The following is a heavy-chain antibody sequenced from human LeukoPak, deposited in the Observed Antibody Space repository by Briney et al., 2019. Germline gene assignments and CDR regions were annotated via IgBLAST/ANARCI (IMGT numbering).Heavy chain of an antibody. CDR3: ARATDYYDSSGYYGFDY. D-gene: IGHD3-22*01. V-gene: IGHV3-48*02. CDR1: GFTFSSYS. Sequence: GGSLRLSCAASGFTFSSYSMNWVRQAPGKGLEWVSYISSSSSTIYYADSVKGRFTIPRDNAKNSLYLQMNSLRDEDTAVYYCARATDYYDSSGYYGFDYWGQGTLVTVSS. CDR2: ISSSSSTI. J-gene: IGHJ4*02.